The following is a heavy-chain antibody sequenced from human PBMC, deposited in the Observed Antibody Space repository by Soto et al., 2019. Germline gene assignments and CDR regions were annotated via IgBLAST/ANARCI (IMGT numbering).Heavy chain of an antibody. CDR2: INTDGSST. Sequence: EVQLVESGGGLVQPGGSLRLSCAASGFTFSSYWMHWVRQAPGKGLVWVSRINTDGSSTSYADSVKGRVTISRDNAENTLYLQMNSLRVEDTAIYYCARVPPGRAWAGATDYWGQGTLVTVSS. CDR1: GFTFSSYW. J-gene: IGHJ4*02. CDR3: ARVPPGRAWAGATDY. V-gene: IGHV3-74*01. D-gene: IGHD1-26*01.